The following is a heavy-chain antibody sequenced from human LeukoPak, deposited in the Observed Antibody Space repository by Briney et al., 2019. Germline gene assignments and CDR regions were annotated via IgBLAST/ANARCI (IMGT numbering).Heavy chain of an antibody. CDR3: ARDPGPYDFWSGYYY. CDR2: IYHSGST. V-gene: IGHV4-38-2*02. D-gene: IGHD3-3*01. J-gene: IGHJ4*02. CDR1: GYSISSGYY. Sequence: SETLSLTCTVSGYSISSGYYWGWIRQPPGKGLEWIGSIYHSGSTYYNPSLKSRVTISVDTSKNQFSLKLSSVTAADTAVYYCARDPGPYDFWSGYYYWGQGTLVTVSS.